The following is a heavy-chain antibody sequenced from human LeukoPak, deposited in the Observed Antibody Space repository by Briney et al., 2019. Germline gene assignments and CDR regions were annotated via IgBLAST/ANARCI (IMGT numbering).Heavy chain of an antibody. V-gene: IGHV4-59*01. CDR1: GGSISGYF. Sequence: SETLSLTCTVSGGSISGYFWSWIRQPPGKGLEWVAHIFHTGSTTYNPSLKSRLTISVDTSNQVSLKLRSVTAADTAVYYCARGGRYSGSSTTDYWGQGTLVTVSS. CDR3: ARGGRYSGSSTTDY. CDR2: IFHTGST. D-gene: IGHD1-26*01. J-gene: IGHJ4*02.